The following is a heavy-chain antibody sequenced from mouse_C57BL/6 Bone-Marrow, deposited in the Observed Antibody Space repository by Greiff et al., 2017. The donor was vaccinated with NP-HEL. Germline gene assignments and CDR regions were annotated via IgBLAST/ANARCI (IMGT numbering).Heavy chain of an antibody. J-gene: IGHJ3*01. CDR2: IRSNSSNYAT. CDR1: GFTFNTYA. D-gene: IGHD2-2*01. V-gene: IGHV10-3*01. CDR3: VRERGYGYDEGFAY. Sequence: EVQLVESGGGLVQPKGSLKLSCAASGFTFNTYAMHWVRQAPGKGLEWVARIRSNSSNYATYYADSVKDRFTISRDDSQRMLYLQMNNLKTEDTAMYYCVRERGYGYDEGFAYWGQGTLVTVSA.